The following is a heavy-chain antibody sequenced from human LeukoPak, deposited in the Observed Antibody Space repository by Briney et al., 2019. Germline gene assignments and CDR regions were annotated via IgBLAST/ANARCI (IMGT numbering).Heavy chain of an antibody. CDR2: IYHSGST. CDR3: ARLRGYCSSTSCYFPYGMDV. CDR1: GGSISSSSYY. V-gene: IGHV4-39*07. Sequence: SETLSLTCTVSGGSISSSSYYWGWIRQPPGKGLEWIGEIYHSGSTNYNPSLKSRVTISVDTSKNQFSLKLSSVTAADTAVYYCARLRGYCSSTSCYFPYGMDVWGQGTTVTVSS. J-gene: IGHJ6*02. D-gene: IGHD2-2*01.